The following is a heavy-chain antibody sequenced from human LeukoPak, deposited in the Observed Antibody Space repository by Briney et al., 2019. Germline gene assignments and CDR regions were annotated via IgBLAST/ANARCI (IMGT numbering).Heavy chain of an antibody. CDR2: INHSGST. CDR1: GGSFSGYY. V-gene: IGHV4-34*01. CDR3: ASSRSGSPLYYYGMDV. D-gene: IGHD3-10*01. J-gene: IGHJ6*02. Sequence: SETLSLTCAVYGGSFSGYYWSWIRQPPGKGLEWIGEINHSGSTNYNPSLKSRVTISADTSKNQFSLKLSSVTAADTAVYYCASSRSGSPLYYYGMDVWGQGTTVTVSS.